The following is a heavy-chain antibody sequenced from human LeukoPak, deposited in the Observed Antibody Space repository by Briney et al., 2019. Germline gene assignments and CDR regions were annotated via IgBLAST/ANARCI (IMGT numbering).Heavy chain of an antibody. Sequence: GGSLRLSCSASGFSFSNYAMYWVRQAPGKGLEWVANIKQGGSEKYYVDSVKGRFTISRDNAKNSLYLQMNSLRAEDTAVYYCAKDQYQLLVRSYYYYGMDVWGKGTTVTVSS. CDR2: IKQGGSEK. CDR3: AKDQYQLLVRSYYYYGMDV. V-gene: IGHV3-7*03. J-gene: IGHJ6*04. CDR1: GFSFSNYA. D-gene: IGHD2-2*01.